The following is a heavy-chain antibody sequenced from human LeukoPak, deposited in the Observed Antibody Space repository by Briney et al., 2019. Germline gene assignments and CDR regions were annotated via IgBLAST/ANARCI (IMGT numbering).Heavy chain of an antibody. D-gene: IGHD1-26*01. CDR2: ISGSGGAT. Sequence: GGSLRLSCAVSGFTFSNYGMNWVRQPPGKGLEWVSTISGSGGATYYADSVTGRFTISRDNSKNTLYLQMNRLRVEDTAVYYCARRSTSGSYWGDFDSWGQGNLVTVSP. J-gene: IGHJ4*02. CDR3: ARRSTSGSYWGDFDS. V-gene: IGHV3-23*01. CDR1: GFTFSNYG.